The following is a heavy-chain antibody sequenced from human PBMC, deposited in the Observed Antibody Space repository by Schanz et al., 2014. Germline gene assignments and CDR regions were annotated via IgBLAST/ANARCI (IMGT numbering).Heavy chain of an antibody. CDR3: ARDTTWRLDL. D-gene: IGHD1-1*01. CDR2: VFPNGIT. J-gene: IGHJ2*01. V-gene: IGHV4-61*02. CDR1: GGSIRSGTYY. Sequence: QVQLQESGPGLVKPSQTLSLTCTVSGGSIRSGTYYWSWIRQPAGKALEWVGRVFPNGITNYNPSHKSRVTISLDTTNNQSALTLRSLAAADTAVYYCARDTTWRLDLWGRGTLVTVSS.